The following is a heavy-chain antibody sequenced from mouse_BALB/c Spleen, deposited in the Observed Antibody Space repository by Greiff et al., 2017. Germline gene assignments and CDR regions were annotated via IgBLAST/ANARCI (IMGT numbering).Heavy chain of an antibody. CDR3: ARSGDDYAWFAY. CDR2: INPSTGYT. Sequence: QVQLKQSGAELAKPGASVKMSCKASGYTFTSYWMHWVKQRPGQGLEWIGYINPSTGYTEYNQKFKDKATLTADKSSSTAYMQLSSLTSEDSAVYYCARSGDDYAWFAYWGQGTLVTVSA. J-gene: IGHJ3*01. CDR1: GYTFTSYW. V-gene: IGHV1-7*01. D-gene: IGHD2-4*01.